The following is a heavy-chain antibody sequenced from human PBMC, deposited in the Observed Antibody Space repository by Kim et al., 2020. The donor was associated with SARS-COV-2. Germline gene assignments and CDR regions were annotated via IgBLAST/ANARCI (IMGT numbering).Heavy chain of an antibody. CDR2: ISYDGSNK. Sequence: GGSLRLSCAASGFTFSSYGMHWVRQAPGKGLEWVAVISYDGSNKYYADSVKGRFTISRDNSKNTLYLQMNGLRAEDTAVYYCAKDGGLLGPLRMKRDYGMDVWGQGTTVTVSS. CDR1: GFTFSSYG. CDR3: AKDGGLLGPLRMKRDYGMDV. V-gene: IGHV3-30*18. J-gene: IGHJ6*02. D-gene: IGHD3-16*01.